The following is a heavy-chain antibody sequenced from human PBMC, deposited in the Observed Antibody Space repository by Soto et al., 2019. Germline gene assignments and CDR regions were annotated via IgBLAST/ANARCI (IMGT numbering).Heavy chain of an antibody. J-gene: IGHJ5*02. Sequence: SVKVSCKASGGTFSSYAISWVRQAPGQGLEWMGGIIPIFGTANYAQKFQGRATITADESTSTAYMELSSLRSEDTAVYYCARESVVVVPAASYNWFDPWGQGTLVTVSS. V-gene: IGHV1-69*13. CDR2: IIPIFGTA. CDR3: ARESVVVVPAASYNWFDP. CDR1: GGTFSSYA. D-gene: IGHD2-2*01.